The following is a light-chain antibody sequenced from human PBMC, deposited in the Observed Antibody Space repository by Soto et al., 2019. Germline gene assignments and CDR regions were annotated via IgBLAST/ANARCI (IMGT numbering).Light chain of an antibody. V-gene: IGKV1-5*03. J-gene: IGKJ4*01. CDR1: QSISIW. CDR3: QQANSCPLT. Sequence: IQLTQSPSTLSASVGDRVTITCRASQSISIWLAWYQQKPGKAPKILIYKASSLESGVPSRFSGSGSGTDCTLTITSLQPDDFATYYCQQANSCPLTVGGGTKVDLK. CDR2: KAS.